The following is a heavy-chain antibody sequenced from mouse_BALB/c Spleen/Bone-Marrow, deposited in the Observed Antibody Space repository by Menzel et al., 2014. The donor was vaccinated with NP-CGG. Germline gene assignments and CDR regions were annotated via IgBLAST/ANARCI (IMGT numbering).Heavy chain of an antibody. Sequence: VQRVESGPGLVAPPQSLSITCTVSGFSLTSYGVHWVRQPPGKGLEWLGVIWAGGSTNYNSALMSRLSINKDNSKSQVFLKMNSLQTDDTAMYYCARDRGRNFYAMDYWGQGTSVTVSS. CDR1: GFSLTSYG. CDR2: IWAGGST. J-gene: IGHJ4*01. D-gene: IGHD2-1*01. CDR3: ARDRGRNFYAMDY. V-gene: IGHV2-9*02.